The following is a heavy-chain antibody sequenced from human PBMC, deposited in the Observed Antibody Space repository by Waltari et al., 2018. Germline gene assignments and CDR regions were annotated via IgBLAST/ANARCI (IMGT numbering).Heavy chain of an antibody. CDR1: GFTFGPYW. V-gene: IGHV3-74*01. Sequence: EEQLVESGGGSVQPGGSLRPPCAASGFTFGPYWMHWVRQAPGKGLVWVSHINGEVTTTKYADSVKGRFTISRDNTKNTLYLEINSLRAEDTAVYYCTRDRGLPDAFNLWGQGTMVTVSS. CDR3: TRDRGLPDAFNL. J-gene: IGHJ3*01. CDR2: INGEVTTT.